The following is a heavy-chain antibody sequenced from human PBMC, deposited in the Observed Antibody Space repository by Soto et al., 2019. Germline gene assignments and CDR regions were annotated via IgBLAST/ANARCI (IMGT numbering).Heavy chain of an antibody. J-gene: IGHJ6*02. Sequence: GGSLRLSCAASGFTFSSYSMNWVRQAPGKGLEWVSSISSSSSYIYYADSVKGRFTISRDNAKNSLYLQMNSLRAEDTAVYYCARGSAGMATIVYYYGMDVWGQGTTVTSP. CDR2: ISSSSSYI. V-gene: IGHV3-21*01. D-gene: IGHD5-12*01. CDR3: ARGSAGMATIVYYYGMDV. CDR1: GFTFSSYS.